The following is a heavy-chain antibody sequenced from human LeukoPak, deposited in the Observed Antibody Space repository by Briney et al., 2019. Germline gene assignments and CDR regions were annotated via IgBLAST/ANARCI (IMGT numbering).Heavy chain of an antibody. D-gene: IGHD4-17*01. V-gene: IGHV4-4*07. Sequence: KPSETLSLTCTVSGDSISRYYWSWIRQPAGKGLEWIGRFYTIGSTYYNPSLKSRVTMSLDTSKNQFSLTLNSVTAADTAVYYCARSAPSVTSYYFDSWGQGTLVTVSS. CDR1: GDSISRYY. CDR2: FYTIGST. CDR3: ARSAPSVTSYYFDS. J-gene: IGHJ4*02.